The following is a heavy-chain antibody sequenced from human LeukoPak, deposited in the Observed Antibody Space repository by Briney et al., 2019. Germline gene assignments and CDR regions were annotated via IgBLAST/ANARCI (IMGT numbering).Heavy chain of an antibody. V-gene: IGHV1-69*04. CDR2: IIPILGIA. CDR1: GGTFSSYA. Sequence: GSSVKVSCKASGGTFSSYAISWVRQAPGQGLEWMGRIIPILGIANYAQKFQGRVTITVDKSTSTAYMELSSLRSEDTAVYYCARHYYGSGSYSFPDAFDIWGQGTMVTVSS. CDR3: ARHYYGSGSYSFPDAFDI. D-gene: IGHD3-10*01. J-gene: IGHJ3*02.